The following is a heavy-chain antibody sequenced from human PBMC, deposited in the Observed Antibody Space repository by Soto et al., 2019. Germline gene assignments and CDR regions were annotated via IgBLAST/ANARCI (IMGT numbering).Heavy chain of an antibody. Sequence: GESLKISCAASGFTFSSYAMSWVRQAPGKGLEWVSAISGSGGSTYYADSVKGRFTISRDNSKNTLYLQMNSLRAEDTAVYYCANWWVELRFLEWTDDYWGQGTLVTVSS. D-gene: IGHD3-3*01. CDR1: GFTFSSYA. V-gene: IGHV3-23*01. CDR3: ANWWVELRFLEWTDDY. J-gene: IGHJ4*02. CDR2: ISGSGGST.